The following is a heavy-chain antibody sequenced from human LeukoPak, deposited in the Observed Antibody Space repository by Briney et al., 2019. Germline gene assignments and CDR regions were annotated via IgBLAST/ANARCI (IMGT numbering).Heavy chain of an antibody. V-gene: IGHV4-38-2*02. CDR2: IYHSGST. Sequence: PSETLSLTCSVSGYSISSDYYWGWIRQPPGKGLEWIGSIYHSGSTYYNPSLKSRVTISVDTSKNQFSLKLSSVTAADTAVYYCAITKGDSGSGYTIDYWGQGTLVTVSS. CDR3: AITKGDSGSGYTIDY. CDR1: GYSISSDYY. D-gene: IGHD3-22*01. J-gene: IGHJ4*02.